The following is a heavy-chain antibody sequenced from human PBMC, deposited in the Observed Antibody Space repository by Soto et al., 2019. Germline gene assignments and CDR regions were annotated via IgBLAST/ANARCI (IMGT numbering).Heavy chain of an antibody. CDR2: LDQDGSER. CDR1: GFTFSTYW. Sequence: EVQLVESGGGLVQPGGSLRLSCAASGFTFSTYWMTWVRRPPGKGLEWVANLDQDGSERYYVDSVRGRFTISRDNAKNLLYLQMNSLRAEDPAVYYCVCGGNFFVYWGQGTLVTVSP. V-gene: IGHV3-7*01. D-gene: IGHD3-16*01. CDR3: VCGGNFFVY. J-gene: IGHJ4*02.